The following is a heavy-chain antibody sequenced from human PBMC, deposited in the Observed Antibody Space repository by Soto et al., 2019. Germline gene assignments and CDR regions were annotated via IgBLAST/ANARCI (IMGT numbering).Heavy chain of an antibody. Sequence: VQLFASGGGSARTGGSLRLSCTASGFTFTSYGMGWVRQAPGKGLQWVSTIRGDGGQTHYTDSVKGRFSISRDNSKNTVYLQMDSLRAEDTAMYFCARDVGLDSDDFFAYWGQGTQVTVSS. J-gene: IGHJ4*02. CDR1: GFTFTSYG. V-gene: IGHV3-23*01. D-gene: IGHD3-9*01. CDR2: IRGDGGQT. CDR3: ARDVGLDSDDFFAY.